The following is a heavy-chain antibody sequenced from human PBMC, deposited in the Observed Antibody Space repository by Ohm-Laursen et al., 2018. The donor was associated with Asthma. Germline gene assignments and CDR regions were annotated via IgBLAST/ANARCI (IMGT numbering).Heavy chain of an antibody. Sequence: SVKVSCNASGYTFTGYYMHWVRQAPGQGLEWMGRINPNSGGTNYAQKFQGRVTMTRDTSISTAYMELSRLRSDDTAVYYCARVWGFDSSSSLDYWGQGTLVTVSS. D-gene: IGHD6-13*01. V-gene: IGHV1-2*06. CDR3: ARVWGFDSSSSLDY. CDR1: GYTFTGYY. CDR2: INPNSGGT. J-gene: IGHJ4*02.